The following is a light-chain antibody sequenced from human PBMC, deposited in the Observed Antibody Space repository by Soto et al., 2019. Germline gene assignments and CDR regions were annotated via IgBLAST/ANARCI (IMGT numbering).Light chain of an antibody. Sequence: DIQMTQSPSSLSASVGDRVTITCRASQNVAHFLNWYQQKPGKAPKLLIYATSSLHSGVPSRFSGSGFGTDFTLTINSLQPEDFATYYCQQSSTTRWTFGQGTKVEIK. J-gene: IGKJ1*01. CDR3: QQSSTTRWT. V-gene: IGKV1-39*01. CDR2: ATS. CDR1: QNVAHF.